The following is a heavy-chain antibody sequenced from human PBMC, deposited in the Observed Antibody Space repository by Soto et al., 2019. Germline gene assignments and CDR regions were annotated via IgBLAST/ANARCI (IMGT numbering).Heavy chain of an antibody. Sequence: PGGSLRLSCAGSGLTFRNDWLSWVRQAPGKGLEWVANINQDGSERYYADSVRGRFTISRDNVENSLYLQLNSLRPEDTAVYYCAVYGYGVSAAAYWGQGTLVTVYS. CDR3: AVYGYGVSAAAY. D-gene: IGHD4-17*01. V-gene: IGHV3-7*03. J-gene: IGHJ4*02. CDR1: GLTFRNDW. CDR2: INQDGSER.